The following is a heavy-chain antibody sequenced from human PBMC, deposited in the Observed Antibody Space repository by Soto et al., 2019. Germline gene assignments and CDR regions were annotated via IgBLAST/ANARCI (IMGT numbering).Heavy chain of an antibody. D-gene: IGHD3-9*01. CDR1: GFTFSSYA. V-gene: IGHV3-23*01. CDR2: ISGSGSST. CDR3: AKPYDILTGYYLYYFDY. Sequence: GGSLRLSCAASGFTFSSYAMSWVRQAPGKGLEWVSAISGSGSSTYYADSMKGRFTISRDNSKNTLYLQMNSLRAEDTAVYYCAKPYDILTGYYLYYFDYWGQGTLVTVSS. J-gene: IGHJ4*02.